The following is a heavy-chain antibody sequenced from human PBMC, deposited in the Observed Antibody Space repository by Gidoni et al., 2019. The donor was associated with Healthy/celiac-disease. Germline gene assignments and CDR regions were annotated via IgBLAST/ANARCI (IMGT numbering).Heavy chain of an antibody. J-gene: IGHJ6*02. Sequence: QVQLVQSGAEVKQPGASVKVSCQASGYPFPSYGISWVRQAPGQGLEWMGWISAYNGNTNYAQKLQDRVTMTTDTSTSTAYMELRSLRSDDTAVYYCARGLLWFRELYGMDVWGQGTTVTVSS. CDR3: ARGLLWFRELYGMDV. D-gene: IGHD3-10*01. V-gene: IGHV1-18*01. CDR1: GYPFPSYG. CDR2: ISAYNGNT.